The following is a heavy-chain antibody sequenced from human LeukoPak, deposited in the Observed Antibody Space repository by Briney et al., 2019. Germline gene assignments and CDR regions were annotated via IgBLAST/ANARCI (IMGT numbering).Heavy chain of an antibody. Sequence: ASVKVSCKASGFTFTSSAMQWVRQARGQRLEWIGWIVVGSGNTNYAQKFQERVTITRDMSTSTAYMELSSLRSEDTAVYYCAAVSVGVTPDDAFDIWGQGTMVTVSS. CDR2: IVVGSGNT. J-gene: IGHJ3*02. CDR1: GFTFTSSA. V-gene: IGHV1-58*02. CDR3: AAVSVGVTPDDAFDI. D-gene: IGHD3-22*01.